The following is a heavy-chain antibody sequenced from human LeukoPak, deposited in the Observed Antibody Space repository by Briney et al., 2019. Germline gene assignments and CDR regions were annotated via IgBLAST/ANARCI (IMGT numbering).Heavy chain of an antibody. V-gene: IGHV1-69*13. Sequence: GASVKVSCKASRYTFTRYYMHSVRHTPGHGLEWMGGIIPIFGTANYAQKFHGRVTITADQSTSTAYMELSSLRSEDKAVYYCARDRGGYDMPWGYGMDVWGKGTTVTVSS. D-gene: IGHD3-9*01. J-gene: IGHJ6*04. CDR2: IIPIFGTA. CDR3: ARDRGGYDMPWGYGMDV. CDR1: RYTFTRYY.